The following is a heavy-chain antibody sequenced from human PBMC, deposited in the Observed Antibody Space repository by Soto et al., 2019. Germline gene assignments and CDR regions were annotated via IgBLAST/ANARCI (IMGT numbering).Heavy chain of an antibody. CDR2: ISHDGSNR. D-gene: IGHD3-3*01. CDR1: GFTFNSFD. J-gene: IGHJ4*02. Sequence: QVQVVESGGGVVQPGGSLRLSCAASGFTFNSFDMHWVRQAPGRGLEWVAVISHDGSNRYYADSVKGRFTISRDNSKNTLFLEVNSLRHEDTAVYYCAKGMRGHGGWRGYQTQSHWGQGTLVTVSS. CDR3: AKGMRGHGGWRGYQTQSH. V-gene: IGHV3-30*18.